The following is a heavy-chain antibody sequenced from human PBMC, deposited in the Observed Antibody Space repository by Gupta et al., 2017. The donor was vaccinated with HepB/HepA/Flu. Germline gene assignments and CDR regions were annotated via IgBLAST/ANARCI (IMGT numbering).Heavy chain of an antibody. CDR2: ISGRGTNT. V-gene: IGHV3-23*01. D-gene: IGHD6-19*01. CDR1: TCIFKNYA. J-gene: IGHJ4*02. Sequence: EVHLLESGGGFIQPGGSLRISCVAFTCIFKNYAINCVRQAPGKGLEWVSGISGRGTNTYYADSVKGRFTFSRDDSKNTLFLQMSSLRVEDTATYYCTTNTSAYAAFDYWGQGTVVTVSS. CDR3: TTNTSAYAAFDY.